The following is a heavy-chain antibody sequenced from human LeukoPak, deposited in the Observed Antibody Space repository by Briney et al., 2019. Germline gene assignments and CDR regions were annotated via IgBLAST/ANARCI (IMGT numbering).Heavy chain of an antibody. CDR2: ISYEGSNK. J-gene: IGHJ4*02. CDR1: VFTFCSYG. CDR3: AKVDQLVVVTGFDY. D-gene: IGHD2-21*02. V-gene: IGHV3-30*18. Sequence: GGSLRLSFAASVFTFCSYGVQWVRQAPGKGLEWVAVISYEGSNKYYADSVKGRFTIPRDNSKNTLYLQMNSLRAEDTAVYYCAKVDQLVVVTGFDYWGQGTLVTVSS.